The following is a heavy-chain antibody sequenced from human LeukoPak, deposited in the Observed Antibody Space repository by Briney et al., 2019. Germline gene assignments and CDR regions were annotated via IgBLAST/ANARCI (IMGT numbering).Heavy chain of an antibody. CDR3: ARDLRHPDAFDI. J-gene: IGHJ3*02. CDR2: INWNGGST. CDR1: GFTFDDYG. Sequence: PGGSLRLSRAASGFTFDDYGMSWVRQAPGKGLEWVSGINWNGGSTGYADSVKGRFTISRDNAKNSLYLQMNSLRAEDTALYYCARDLRHPDAFDIWGQGTMVTVSS. D-gene: IGHD6-25*01. V-gene: IGHV3-20*04.